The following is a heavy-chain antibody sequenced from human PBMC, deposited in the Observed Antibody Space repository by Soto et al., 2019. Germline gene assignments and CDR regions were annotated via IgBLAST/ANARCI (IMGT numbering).Heavy chain of an antibody. D-gene: IGHD5-18*01. J-gene: IGHJ6*03. V-gene: IGHV3-23*01. CDR2: ISGSGGST. Sequence: GGSLRLSCAASGFTFSSYAMSWVRQAPGKGLEWVSAISGSGGSTYYADSVKGRFTISRGNSKNTLYLQMNSLRAEDTAVYYCAKVSEGVTQTYYYYYYMDVWGKGTTVTVSS. CDR1: GFTFSSYA. CDR3: AKVSEGVTQTYYYYYYMDV.